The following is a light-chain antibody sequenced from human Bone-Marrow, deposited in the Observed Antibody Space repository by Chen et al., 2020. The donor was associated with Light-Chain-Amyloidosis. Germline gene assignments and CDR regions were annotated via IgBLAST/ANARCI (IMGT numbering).Light chain of an antibody. CDR2: ANI. CDR1: SSDIGAGYA. CDR3: QSYDSSLSGFYV. J-gene: IGLJ1*01. Sequence: QSVLTQPPSVSGAPGQRVTIPCPGSSSDIGAGYAVQWYQKPPGTAPKLLIYANINRPSGVPDRFSGYKSGTSASLAITGLQAEDEADYYCQSYDSSLSGFYVFGTGTKVTVL. V-gene: IGLV1-40*01.